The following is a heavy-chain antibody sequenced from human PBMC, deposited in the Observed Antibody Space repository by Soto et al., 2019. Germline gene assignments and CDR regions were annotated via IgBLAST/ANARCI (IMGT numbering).Heavy chain of an antibody. CDR2: ISSSSSTI. V-gene: IGHV3-48*01. CDR1: GFTFSSYS. J-gene: IGHJ6*03. CDR3: ARDLNGYSSSGYYYYYYMDV. Sequence: EVQLVESGGGLVQPGGSLRLSCAASGFTFSSYSMNWVRQAPGKGLEWVSYISSSSSTIYYADSVKGRFTISRDNANNSLYLQMNSLRAEDTAVYYCARDLNGYSSSGYYYYYYMDVWGKGTTVTVSS. D-gene: IGHD6-13*01.